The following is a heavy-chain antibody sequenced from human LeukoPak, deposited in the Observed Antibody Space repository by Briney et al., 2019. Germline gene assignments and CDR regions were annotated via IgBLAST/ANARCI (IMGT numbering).Heavy chain of an antibody. CDR3: AKVPHGDYAVDY. CDR2: ISDSGGST. Sequence: GGSLTLSCAASGFTFSNYAMSWVRQAPGKGLEWVSLISDSGGSTNYADSVKGRFIISRDNSRDTLYLQMNSLRAEDMAVYYCAKVPHGDYAVDYWGQGTLVTVSS. D-gene: IGHD4-17*01. J-gene: IGHJ4*02. V-gene: IGHV3-23*01. CDR1: GFTFSNYA.